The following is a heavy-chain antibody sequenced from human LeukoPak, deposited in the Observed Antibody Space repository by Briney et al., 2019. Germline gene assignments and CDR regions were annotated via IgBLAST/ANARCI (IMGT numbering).Heavy chain of an antibody. CDR2: INPNSGGT. D-gene: IGHD1-26*01. J-gene: IGHJ4*02. V-gene: IGHV1-2*02. CDR1: GYTFTDYY. Sequence: ASVKVSCKASGYTFTDYYMHWVRQAPGQGLEWMVWINPNSGGTNYAQKFQGRVTMTRDTSISTAYMELSRLRSDGTAVYYCAREGPIVGATHLVDYWGQGTLVTVSS. CDR3: AREGPIVGATHLVDY.